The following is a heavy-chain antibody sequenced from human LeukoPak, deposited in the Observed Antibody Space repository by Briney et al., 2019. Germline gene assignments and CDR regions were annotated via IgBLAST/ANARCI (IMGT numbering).Heavy chain of an antibody. D-gene: IGHD3-22*01. CDR3: ARGTYYYDSSGSGAFDI. Sequence: ASVKVSCKASGYTFTSYYMHWVRQAPGQGLEWMGIINPSGGSTSYEQKFQGRVTMTRDTSTSTVYMGMSSLTSEDTAVYYCARGTYYYDSSGSGAFDIWGQGTMVTVSS. CDR2: INPSGGST. CDR1: GYTFTSYY. V-gene: IGHV1-46*01. J-gene: IGHJ3*02.